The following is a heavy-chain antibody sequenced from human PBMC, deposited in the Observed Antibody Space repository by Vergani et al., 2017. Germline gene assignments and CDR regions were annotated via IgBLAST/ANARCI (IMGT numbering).Heavy chain of an antibody. CDR3: ARQSSSSLSFKGMDV. CDR1: GYSFTSYW. D-gene: IGHD6-13*01. J-gene: IGHJ6*02. CDR2: IDPSDSYT. Sequence: EVQLVQSGAEVKKPGESLRISCKGSGYSFTSYWISWVRQMPGKGLEWMGRIDPSDSYTNYSPSFQGHVTISADKSISTAYLQWSSLKASDTAMYYCARQSSSSLSFKGMDVWGQGTTVTVSS. V-gene: IGHV5-10-1*03.